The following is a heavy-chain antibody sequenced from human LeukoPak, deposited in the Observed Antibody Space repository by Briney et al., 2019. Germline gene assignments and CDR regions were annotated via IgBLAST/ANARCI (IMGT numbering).Heavy chain of an antibody. D-gene: IGHD3-22*01. CDR3: ARDRYYDSSGRSGAFDI. J-gene: IGHJ3*02. V-gene: IGHV4-59*01. Sequence: SETQSLTCTVSGGSISSYYWSWIRQPPGKGMEWIGYIYYSGSTNYNPSLKSRVTISVDTSKNQFSLKLSSVTAADTAVYYCARDRYYDSSGRSGAFDIWGQGTMVTVSS. CDR1: GGSISSYY. CDR2: IYYSGST.